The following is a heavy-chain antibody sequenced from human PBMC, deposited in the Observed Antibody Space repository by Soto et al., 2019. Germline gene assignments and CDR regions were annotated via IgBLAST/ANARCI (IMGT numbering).Heavy chain of an antibody. CDR1: GFIFSSYG. J-gene: IGHJ6*02. V-gene: IGHV3-48*02. CDR3: ARIKLVEWFFINVDVYDMDV. Sequence: GGSLRLSCAASGFIFSSYGMSWVRLPPGQGLEWVSFISSDSRTIYYADSVEGRFTVSRDNARNSVSLQMDSLRDEDAAVYYCARIKLVEWFFINVDVYDMDVWGQGTPVTVSS. CDR2: ISSDSRTI. D-gene: IGHD3-3*01.